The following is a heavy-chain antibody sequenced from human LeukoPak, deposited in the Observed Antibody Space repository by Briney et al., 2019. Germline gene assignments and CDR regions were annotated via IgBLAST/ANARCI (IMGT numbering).Heavy chain of an antibody. Sequence: GSVKVSCKASGYTFTSYGISWVGQAAGQGVEGRGWMRAYNGKAKYAKKLPRTLTMTTDTSTSTAYMELRSLRSHDTAVYYCARETRSMVMFDYWGQGTLVTVSS. V-gene: IGHV1-18*01. CDR1: GYTFTSYG. CDR2: MRAYNGKA. D-gene: IGHD2-8*01. CDR3: ARETRSMVMFDY. J-gene: IGHJ4*02.